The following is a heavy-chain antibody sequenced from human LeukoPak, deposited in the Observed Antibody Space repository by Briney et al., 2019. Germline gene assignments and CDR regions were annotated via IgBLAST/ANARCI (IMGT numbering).Heavy chain of an antibody. J-gene: IGHJ4*02. CDR3: AKDPFGGWDY. D-gene: IGHD3-16*01. CDR1: GFTFSSYG. Sequence: GVSLRLSCAASGFTFSSYGMSWVRQAPGKGLEWASAISGSGGSTYYADSVKGRFTISRDNSKNTLYLQMNSLRAEDTAVYYCAKDPFGGWDYWGQGTLVTVSS. V-gene: IGHV3-23*01. CDR2: ISGSGGST.